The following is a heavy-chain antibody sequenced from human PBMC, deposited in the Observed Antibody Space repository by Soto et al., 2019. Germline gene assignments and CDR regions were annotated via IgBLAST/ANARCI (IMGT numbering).Heavy chain of an antibody. Sequence: EMQLVESGGGLVRPGGSLRLSCAASGFTFDDFGMHWVRQVPGKGPEWVTGINWNAGKRGYADSVEGRFTISRDNAKKSLYLKMNSLGVEDTACYECARGLQYGYKLSWFFDLWGRGTLVTVSS. CDR1: GFTFDDFG. J-gene: IGHJ2*01. V-gene: IGHV3-20*01. CDR3: ARGLQYGYKLSWFFDL. D-gene: IGHD6-25*01. CDR2: INWNAGKR.